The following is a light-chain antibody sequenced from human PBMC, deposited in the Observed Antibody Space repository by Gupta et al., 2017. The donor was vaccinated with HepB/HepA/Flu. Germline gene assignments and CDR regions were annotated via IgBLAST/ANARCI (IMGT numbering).Light chain of an antibody. CDR1: QSVNRY. J-gene: IGKJ4*01. V-gene: IGKV3-11*01. CDR2: DTS. Sequence: EIVLPQSPATLSLSPGERATLSCRPSQSVNRYLAWYQQKPGQAPRLLIYDTSNRATGIPARFGGSGSGTDFTLTISSLEPEDFAVYYCQQRYNWPLTFGGGTQVQIK. CDR3: QQRYNWPLT.